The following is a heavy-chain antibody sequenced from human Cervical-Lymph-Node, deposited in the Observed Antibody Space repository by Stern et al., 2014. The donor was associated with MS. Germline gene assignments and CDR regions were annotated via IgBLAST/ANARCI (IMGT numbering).Heavy chain of an antibody. V-gene: IGHV2-26*01. CDR2: IFSTDEK. D-gene: IGHD1-26*01. Sequence: QVTLKESGPVLVKPTETLTLTCSVSGLSLSNPRMGVSWIRQPPGKALEWLAHIFSTDEKSYSTSLESRLTISRGTSKSQVVLTMTNMDPVDTATYYCARSYSGTYLDWFDAWGQGTLVTVSS. J-gene: IGHJ5*02. CDR1: GLSLSNPRMG. CDR3: ARSYSGTYLDWFDA.